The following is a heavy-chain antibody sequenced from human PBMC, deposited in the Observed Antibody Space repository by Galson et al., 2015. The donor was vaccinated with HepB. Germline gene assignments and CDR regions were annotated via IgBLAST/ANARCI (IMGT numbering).Heavy chain of an antibody. D-gene: IGHD3-10*02. CDR1: GFTFSGYT. CDR2: ISYDGSKK. Sequence: SLRLSCAASGFTFSGYTMHWVRQAPGKGLEWVAVISYDGSKKSFADSVKGRFTVSRDNSKNTLYLQMSSLRTEDTAVYYCVRDDVRWGQGTTVTVSS. V-gene: IGHV3-30-3*01. CDR3: VRDDVR. J-gene: IGHJ6*02.